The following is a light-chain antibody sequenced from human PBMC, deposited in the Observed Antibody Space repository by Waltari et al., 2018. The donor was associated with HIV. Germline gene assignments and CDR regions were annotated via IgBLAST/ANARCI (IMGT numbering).Light chain of an antibody. CDR2: RNN. CDR1: SSNIESNY. CDR3: AAWDDSLIGV. Sequence: QSVLTQPPSASGTPGQRVTIACSGSSSNIESNYVYWYQQLPGTAPKLLIYRNNQRPSGVPDRFSGSKSGTSASLAISGLRSEDEAEYYCAAWDDSLIGVFGGGTKLTVL. J-gene: IGLJ2*01. V-gene: IGLV1-47*01.